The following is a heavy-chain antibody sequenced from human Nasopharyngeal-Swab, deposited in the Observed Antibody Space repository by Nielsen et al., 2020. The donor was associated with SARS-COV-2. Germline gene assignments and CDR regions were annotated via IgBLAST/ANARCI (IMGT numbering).Heavy chain of an antibody. CDR3: ARHVTSSGWYAGLDY. Sequence: SETLSLTCTVSGGSISSYYWSWIRQPPGKGLEWIGYIYYSGSTYYNPSLKSRVTISVDTSKNQFSPKLSSVTAADTAVYYCARHVTSSGWYAGLDYWGQGTLVTVSS. CDR2: IYYSGST. V-gene: IGHV4-59*08. J-gene: IGHJ4*02. D-gene: IGHD6-19*01. CDR1: GGSISSYY.